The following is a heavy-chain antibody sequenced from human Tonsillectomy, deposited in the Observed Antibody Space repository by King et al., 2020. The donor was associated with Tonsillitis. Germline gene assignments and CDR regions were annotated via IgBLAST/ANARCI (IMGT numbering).Heavy chain of an antibody. Sequence: VQLVESGAEVEKPGASVTVSCKASGYTFTNYYIHWVRQAPGQGLEWMGIIDPSDGTPRYAQKVQGRIIMTRDTSTNTVYMELGSLRSEDTAVYYCARGGSLRAGDSAFDYWGQGTLLTVSS. CDR2: IDPSDGTP. CDR3: ARGGSLRAGDSAFDY. CDR1: GYTFTNYY. V-gene: IGHV1-46*01. J-gene: IGHJ4*02. D-gene: IGHD4-17*01.